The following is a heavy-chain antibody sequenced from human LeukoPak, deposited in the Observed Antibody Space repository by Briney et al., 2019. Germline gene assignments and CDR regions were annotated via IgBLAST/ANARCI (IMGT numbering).Heavy chain of an antibody. J-gene: IGHJ5*02. CDR2: IYTSGST. Sequence: PSVTLSLTCTVSGGSISSYYWSWIRQPAGKGLEWIGRIYTSGSTNYNPSLKSRVTMSVDTSKNQFSLKLSSVTAADTAVYYCAREGRYYDILTGPQYDPWGQGTLVTVSS. D-gene: IGHD3-9*01. V-gene: IGHV4-4*07. CDR1: GGSISSYY. CDR3: AREGRYYDILTGPQYDP.